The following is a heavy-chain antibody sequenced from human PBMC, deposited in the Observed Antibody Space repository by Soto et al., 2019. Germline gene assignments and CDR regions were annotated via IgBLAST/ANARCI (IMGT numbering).Heavy chain of an antibody. Sequence: QLHLVQSGAVVKKPGASVTVSCSASGYPVTAYYMHWVRQAPGRGLEWMGGINPATGAAKYTQTFQGGVTMTRDTSTSTVFMELSGPTSEDTAVFYCARGGGVGVAGSAAFDMWGQGTLVTVSS. CDR1: GYPVTAYY. CDR2: INPATGAA. CDR3: ARGGGVGVAGSAAFDM. V-gene: IGHV1-2*02. D-gene: IGHD3-3*01. J-gene: IGHJ3*02.